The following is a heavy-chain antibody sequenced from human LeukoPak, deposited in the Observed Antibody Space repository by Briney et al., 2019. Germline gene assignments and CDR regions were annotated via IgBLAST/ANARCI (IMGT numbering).Heavy chain of an antibody. D-gene: IGHD3-16*01. J-gene: IGHJ4*02. V-gene: IGHV3-23*01. CDR1: GFTFSSYA. CDR2: ISGSGGST. Sequence: PGGSLRLSCAASGFTFSSYAMSWVRQAPGKGLEWVSAISGSGGSTYYADSVKGRFTISRDNSKNTQYLQMNSLRAEDTAVYYCAKAITFGTTSKRYYFDYWGQGTLVTVSS. CDR3: AKAITFGTTSKRYYFDY.